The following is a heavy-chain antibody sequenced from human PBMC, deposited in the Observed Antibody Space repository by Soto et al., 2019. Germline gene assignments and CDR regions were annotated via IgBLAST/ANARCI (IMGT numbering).Heavy chain of an antibody. CDR1: GYSFTIYW. CDR3: ARVGYCSSTSCYYYYYGMDV. D-gene: IGHD2-2*01. CDR2: IDPSDSYT. J-gene: IGHJ6*02. V-gene: IGHV5-10-1*01. Sequence: GESLKISCKGSGYSFTIYWISWVRQMPGKGLEWMGRIDPSDSYTNYSPSLQGHVTISADKSISTAYLQWSSLKASDTAMYYCARVGYCSSTSCYYYYYGMDVWGQGTTVTVSS.